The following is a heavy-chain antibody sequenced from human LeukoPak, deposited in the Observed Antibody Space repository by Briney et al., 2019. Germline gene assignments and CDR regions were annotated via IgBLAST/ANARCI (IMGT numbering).Heavy chain of an antibody. CDR3: VRVIQGTTIDS. CDR1: GGSITTYY. D-gene: IGHD5-24*01. V-gene: IGHV4-59*01. J-gene: IGHJ4*02. Sequence: SETLSLTCTVSGGSITTYYWGWIRQPPGKGLEWIGYFYYSGSTTYNPSLESRVTISEDTSKNQFSLKMSSVTAADTAVYYCVRVIQGTTIDSWGQGTLVTVSS. CDR2: FYYSGST.